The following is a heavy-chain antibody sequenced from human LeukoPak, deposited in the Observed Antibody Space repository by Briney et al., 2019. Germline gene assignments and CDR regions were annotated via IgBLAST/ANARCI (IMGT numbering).Heavy chain of an antibody. Sequence: GGSLRLSCAASGFTFSSYAMSWVRQAPGKGLEWVSAISGSGGSTYCADSVKGRFTIFRDNSKNTLYLQMNSLRAEDTAVYYCAKAGDIVVVPAASYFDYWGQGTLVTVSS. V-gene: IGHV3-23*01. D-gene: IGHD2-2*01. CDR1: GFTFSSYA. CDR3: AKAGDIVVVPAASYFDY. CDR2: ISGSGGST. J-gene: IGHJ4*02.